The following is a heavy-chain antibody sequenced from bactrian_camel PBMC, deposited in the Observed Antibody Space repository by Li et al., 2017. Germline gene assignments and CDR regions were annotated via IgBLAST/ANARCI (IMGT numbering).Heavy chain of an antibody. CDR3: AARDVWDCQPRSRAGIFATSLYKY. D-gene: IGHD2*01. CDR1: GYTYSTGTSC. CDR2: LDFNGNI. V-gene: IGHV3S53*01. Sequence: HVQLVESGGGSVQAGGSLKLSCVLSGYTYSTGTSCVGWFRQAPGKGREGVASLDFNGNISYADSVKGRFTIALDNAKNTLYLQMNNLKPEDTGNYYCAARDVWDCQPRSRAGIFATSLYKYWGQGTQVTVS. J-gene: IGHJ4*01.